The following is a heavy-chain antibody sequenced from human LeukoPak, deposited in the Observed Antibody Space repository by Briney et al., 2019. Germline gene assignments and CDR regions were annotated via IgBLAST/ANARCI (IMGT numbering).Heavy chain of an antibody. CDR1: GGSFSGYY. J-gene: IGHJ4*02. CDR3: ARVSGSGYGDY. D-gene: IGHD3-22*01. V-gene: IGHV4-34*01. Sequence: SETLSLTCAVYGGSFSGYYWSWIRQPPGKGLEWIGEINHSGSTNYNPSLKSRVTISVDTSKNQFSLKLSSVTAADTAVYYCARVSGSGYGDYWGQGTLVTVSS. CDR2: INHSGST.